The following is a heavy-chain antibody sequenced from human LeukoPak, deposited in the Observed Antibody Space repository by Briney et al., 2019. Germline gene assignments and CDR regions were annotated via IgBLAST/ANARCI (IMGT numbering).Heavy chain of an antibody. D-gene: IGHD2/OR15-2a*01. CDR2: IWYDGSNK. J-gene: IGHJ4*02. Sequence: PGRSLRLSCAASGFTFSNYGMPWVRQAPGKGLEWVAVIWYDGSNKYYADSVKGRFTISRDNSKHTLYLQMNSLRAEDTAVYYCARDLEYRHMDYWGQGTLVTVSS. V-gene: IGHV3-33*01. CDR1: GFTFSNYG. CDR3: ARDLEYRHMDY.